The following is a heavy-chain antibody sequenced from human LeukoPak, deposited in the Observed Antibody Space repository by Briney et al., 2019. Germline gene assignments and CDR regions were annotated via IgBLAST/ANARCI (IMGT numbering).Heavy chain of an antibody. CDR3: ASAVPAAKYYNSN. J-gene: IGHJ4*02. CDR2: IRKKNNRYST. D-gene: IGHD3-10*01. CDR1: GFTFSDHF. Sequence: GGSLRLSRVASGFTFSDHFMDWFRQAPGKGLDWVGRIRKKNNRYSTEYAASVKGRFTISRDDLNNSLYLQMNSLRTEDTAVYYCASAVPAAKYYNSNWGQGTLVTVSS. V-gene: IGHV3-72*01.